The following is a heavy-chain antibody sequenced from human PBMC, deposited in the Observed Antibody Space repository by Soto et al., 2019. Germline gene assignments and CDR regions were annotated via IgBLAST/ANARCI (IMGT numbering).Heavy chain of an antibody. CDR2: IGPYGTDI. CDR3: AQMPWEVDTS. D-gene: IGHD1-26*01. J-gene: IGHJ4*02. CDR1: GFTFCNFL. Sequence: PVVSLILSCSDSGFTFCNFLIHWFRQAPGKGLEWVSHIGPYGTDIVYADSVKGRFIISRDNARNTVYLQMNSLEDEDTAVYYCAQMPWEVDTSWGKGTLVTXS. V-gene: IGHV3-74*03.